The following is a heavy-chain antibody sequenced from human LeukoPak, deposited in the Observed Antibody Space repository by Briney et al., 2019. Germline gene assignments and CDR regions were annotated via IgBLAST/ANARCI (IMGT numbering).Heavy chain of an antibody. D-gene: IGHD6-13*01. Sequence: RASVKVSCKASGGTFSSYAISWVRQAPGQGLEWTGWISAYNGNTNYAQKLQGRVTMTTDTSTSTAYMELRSLRSDDTAVYYCARAYSTDSSTKSLYCYYMDVWGKGTTVTVSS. J-gene: IGHJ6*03. V-gene: IGHV1-18*01. CDR3: ARAYSTDSSTKSLYCYYMDV. CDR1: GGTFSSYA. CDR2: ISAYNGNT.